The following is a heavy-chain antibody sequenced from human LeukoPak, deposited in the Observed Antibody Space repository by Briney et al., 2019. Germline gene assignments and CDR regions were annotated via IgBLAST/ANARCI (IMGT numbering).Heavy chain of an antibody. CDR3: AREAAAGQGYFDY. Sequence: GGSLRLSCAASGFTFSSYAMHWVRQAPGKGLEWVAVISYDGSNKYYADSVKGRFTISRDNSKNTPYLQMNSLRAEDTAVYYCAREAAAGQGYFDYWGQGTLVTVSS. CDR1: GFTFSSYA. CDR2: ISYDGSNK. V-gene: IGHV3-30-3*01. J-gene: IGHJ4*02. D-gene: IGHD6-13*01.